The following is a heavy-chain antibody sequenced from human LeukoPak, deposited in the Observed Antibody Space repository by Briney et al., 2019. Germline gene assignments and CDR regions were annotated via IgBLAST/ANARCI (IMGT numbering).Heavy chain of an antibody. CDR3: ARVRGYSYASTDY. Sequence: GGSLRLSCAASGFTFSSYGMHWVRQAPGKGLEYVSAISSNGGSTYYANSVKGRFTISRDNSKNALYLQMGSLRAEDMAVYYCARVRGYSYASTDYWGQGTLVTVSS. J-gene: IGHJ4*02. D-gene: IGHD5-18*01. CDR1: GFTFSSYG. V-gene: IGHV3-64*01. CDR2: ISSNGGST.